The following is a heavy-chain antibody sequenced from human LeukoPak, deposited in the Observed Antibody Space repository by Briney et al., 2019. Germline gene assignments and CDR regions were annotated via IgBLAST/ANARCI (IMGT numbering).Heavy chain of an antibody. Sequence: GSLRLSCAASGFTFSSYWMSWIRQPPGKGLEWIGEINHSGSTNYNPSLKSRVTISVDTSKNQFSLKLSSVTAADTAVYYCARVGYSNYIVSYYGMDVWGQGTTVTVSS. V-gene: IGHV4-34*01. CDR1: GFTFSSYW. CDR2: INHSGST. D-gene: IGHD4-11*01. CDR3: ARVGYSNYIVSYYGMDV. J-gene: IGHJ6*02.